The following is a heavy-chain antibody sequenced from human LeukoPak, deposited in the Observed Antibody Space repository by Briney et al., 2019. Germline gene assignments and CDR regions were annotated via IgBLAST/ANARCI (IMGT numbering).Heavy chain of an antibody. D-gene: IGHD5-12*01. Sequence: SETLSLTSAVDAGSFSGYYCSCISQLPGNGREWIGEINNIGSTNNNPSLKTRVTISVETSKNQFSLKLSAVTAADTAVYYCARGPRFYRRDDYFDVWGQGTMVTVSS. CDR2: INNIGST. CDR3: ARGPRFYRRDDYFDV. J-gene: IGHJ3*01. CDR1: AGSFSGYY. V-gene: IGHV4-34*01.